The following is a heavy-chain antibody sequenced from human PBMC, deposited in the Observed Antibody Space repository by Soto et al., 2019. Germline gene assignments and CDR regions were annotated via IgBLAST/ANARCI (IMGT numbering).Heavy chain of an antibody. CDR3: ARSDGRY. J-gene: IGHJ4*02. Sequence: PSETLSLTCSVSSASLSSSTYYWSWIRQPPGKGLEWIGYIYYSGSTNYNPSLKSRVTISVDTSKNQFSLKLSSVTAADTAVYYCARSDGRYWGQGTLVTVSS. V-gene: IGHV4-61*01. CDR1: SASLSSSTYY. CDR2: IYYSGST.